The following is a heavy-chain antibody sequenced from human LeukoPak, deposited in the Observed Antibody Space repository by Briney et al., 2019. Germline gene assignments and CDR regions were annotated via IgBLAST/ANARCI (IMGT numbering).Heavy chain of an antibody. D-gene: IGHD3-10*01. J-gene: IGHJ4*02. CDR3: ARDTMVRGVITIGNSFDY. CDR2: ISSIGGST. CDR1: GFTFSRYS. V-gene: IGHV3-64*01. Sequence: GGSLRLSCAASGFTFSRYSMHWVRQAPGKGLEYVSAISSIGGSTYYANSVKGRFTISRDNSKNSLYLQMNSLRAEDTAVYYCARDTMVRGVITIGNSFDYWGQGTLVTVSS.